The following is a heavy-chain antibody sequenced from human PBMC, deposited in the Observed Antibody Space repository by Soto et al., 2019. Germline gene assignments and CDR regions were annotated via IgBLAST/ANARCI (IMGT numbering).Heavy chain of an antibody. CDR3: ARDRGFVRRHSSSYSGLYYSGMDV. V-gene: IGHV7-4-1*01. CDR1: GYTFTSYA. CDR2: INTNTGNP. Sequence: ASVKVSCKASGYTFTSYAMNWVRQAPGQGLEWMGWINTNTGNPTYAQGFTGRFVFSLDTSVSTAYLQICSLKAEDTAVYYCARDRGFVRRHSSSYSGLYYSGMDVWGQGTRVTVSS. D-gene: IGHD6-6*01. J-gene: IGHJ6*02.